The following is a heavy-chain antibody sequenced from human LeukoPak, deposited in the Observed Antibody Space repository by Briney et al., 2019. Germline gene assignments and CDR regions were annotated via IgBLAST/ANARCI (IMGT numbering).Heavy chain of an antibody. Sequence: GGSLRLSCAASGFTFSSYWMTWVRQAPGKGLEWVANIREDGSEKYYVDSVKGRFTVSRDNAKNSLYLQVNSLRAEDTAVYYYARLNYDFWSGVWEGYYMDVWGKGTTATVSS. CDR3: ARLNYDFWSGVWEGYYMDV. J-gene: IGHJ6*03. D-gene: IGHD3-3*01. CDR1: GFTFSSYW. CDR2: IREDGSEK. V-gene: IGHV3-7*01.